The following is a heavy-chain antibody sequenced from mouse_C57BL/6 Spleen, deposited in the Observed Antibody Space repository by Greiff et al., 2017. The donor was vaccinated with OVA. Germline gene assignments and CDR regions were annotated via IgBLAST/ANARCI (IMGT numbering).Heavy chain of an antibody. CDR3: ARRDYDYHYCDY. CDR2: IYPGDGDT. J-gene: IGHJ2*01. V-gene: IGHV1-82*01. D-gene: IGHD2-4*01. Sequence: VQLQQSGPELVKPGASVKISCKASGYAFSSSWMNWVKQRPGKGLEWIGRIYPGDGDTNYNGKFKGKATLTADKSSSTAYMQLSSLTSEDSAVYFCARRDYDYHYCDYWGQGTTLTVSS. CDR1: GYAFSSSW.